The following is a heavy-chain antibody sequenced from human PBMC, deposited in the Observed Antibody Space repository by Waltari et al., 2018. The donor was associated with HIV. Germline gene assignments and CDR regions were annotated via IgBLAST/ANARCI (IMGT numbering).Heavy chain of an antibody. J-gene: IGHJ6*02. CDR2: LRNKPYGGTT. V-gene: IGHV3-49*04. CDR3: ARDRDDGLDV. CDR1: GLTWDDFA. Sequence: ELQLVESGGGLVQLGRSLRLTCSAAGLTWDDFALTWVRQAPGKGLEWVGFLRNKPYGGTTEFAASVKGRFTISRDESKSIAFLQMNSLKAEDTAVYYCARDRDDGLDVWGQGTTVIVS.